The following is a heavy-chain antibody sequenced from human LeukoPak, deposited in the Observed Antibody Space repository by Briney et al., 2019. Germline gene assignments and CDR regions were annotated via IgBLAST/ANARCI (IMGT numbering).Heavy chain of an antibody. D-gene: IGHD3-3*01. J-gene: IGHJ5*02. CDR2: IYTGGST. V-gene: IGHV4-4*07. CDR1: GGSISSYY. CDR3: ARDRLGVDNNWFDP. Sequence: SETLSLTCTVSGGSISSYYWSWIRQPAGKGLEWIGRIYTGGSTNYNPSLKSRVTMSVDTSKNQFSLKLSSVTAADTAVYYCARDRLGVDNNWFDPWGQGTLVTVSS.